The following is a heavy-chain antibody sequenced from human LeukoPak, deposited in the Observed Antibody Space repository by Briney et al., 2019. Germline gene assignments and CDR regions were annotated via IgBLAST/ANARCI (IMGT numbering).Heavy chain of an antibody. CDR2: INHSGST. CDR3: ARVTVTRWFDP. Sequence: SETLSLTCAVYGGSFSAYYWSWIRQPPGKGLEWIGEINHSGSTNYNPSLKSRVTISVDTSKNQFSLKLSSVTAADTAAYYCARVTVTRWFDPWGQGTLVTVSS. J-gene: IGHJ5*02. CDR1: GGSFSAYY. D-gene: IGHD4-17*01. V-gene: IGHV4-34*01.